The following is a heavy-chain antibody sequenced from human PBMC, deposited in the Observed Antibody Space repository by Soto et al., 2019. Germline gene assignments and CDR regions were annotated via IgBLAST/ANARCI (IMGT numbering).Heavy chain of an antibody. CDR3: ARGRGSCPFDY. CDR2: ISSSSSYI. J-gene: IGHJ4*02. D-gene: IGHD1-26*01. V-gene: IGHV3-21*01. CDR1: GFTFSSYS. Sequence: GGSLRLSCAAYGFTFSSYSMNWVRQAPGKGLEWVSSISSSSSYIYYADSVKGRFTISRDNAKNSLYLQMNSLRAEDTAVYYCARGRGSCPFDYWGQGTLVTVSS.